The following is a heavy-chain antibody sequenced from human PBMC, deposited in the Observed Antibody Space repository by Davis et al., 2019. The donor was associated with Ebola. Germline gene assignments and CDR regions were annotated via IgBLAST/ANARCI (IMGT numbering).Heavy chain of an antibody. J-gene: IGHJ4*02. Sequence: GESLKISCAASGFTFSRSSMHWVRQASGKGLEWVGRIRSKANSYATAHPVSEKSRFTISRDDSKNTAYLQMNSLKTEDTAVYCCTSTVTSFDYWGQGTLVTVSS. CDR2: IRSKANSYAT. CDR3: TSTVTSFDY. D-gene: IGHD4-17*01. V-gene: IGHV3-73*01. CDR1: GFTFSRSS.